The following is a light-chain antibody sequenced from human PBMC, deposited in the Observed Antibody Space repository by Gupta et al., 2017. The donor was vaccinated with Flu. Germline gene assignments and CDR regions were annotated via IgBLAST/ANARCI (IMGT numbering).Light chain of an antibody. CDR1: QSVSYSY. CDR2: GAF. CDR3: QQEGSSPRT. J-gene: IGKJ1*01. V-gene: IGKV3-20*01. Sequence: EIVLTQSPGTLSLSPGERATLSCRASQSVSYSYLAWYQQKPGQAPRLLIYGAFHRATGIPDRFSGSESGTDFTLTINRLEPEDFAVYYCQQEGSSPRTFGQGTKVEIK.